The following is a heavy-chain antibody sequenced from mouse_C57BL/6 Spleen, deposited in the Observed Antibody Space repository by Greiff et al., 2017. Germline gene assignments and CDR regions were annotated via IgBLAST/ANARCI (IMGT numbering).Heavy chain of an antibody. CDR2: ISDGGSYT. D-gene: IGHD4-1*01. CDR1: GFTFSSYA. Sequence: VQLQQSGGGLVKPGGSLKLSCAASGFTFSSYAMSWVRQTPEKRLEWVATISDGGSYTYYPDNVKGRFTISRDNAKNNLYLQMSHLKSEDTAMYYCARTPGGYYAMDYWGQGTSVTVSS. V-gene: IGHV5-4*01. J-gene: IGHJ4*01. CDR3: ARTPGGYYAMDY.